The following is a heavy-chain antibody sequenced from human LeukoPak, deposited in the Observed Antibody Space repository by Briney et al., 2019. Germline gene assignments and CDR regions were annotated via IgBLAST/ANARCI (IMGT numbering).Heavy chain of an antibody. V-gene: IGHV3-33*08. Sequence: QPGGSLRLSCAASGFTVSSNHMSWVRQAPGKGLEWVAVIWYDGSNKYYADSVKGRFTISRDSSKNTLYLQMNSLRAEDTAVYYCARYRGGYSSSSPYYYYGMDVWGQGTTVTVSS. CDR1: GFTVSSNH. J-gene: IGHJ6*02. D-gene: IGHD6-6*01. CDR2: IWYDGSNK. CDR3: ARYRGGYSSSSPYYYYGMDV.